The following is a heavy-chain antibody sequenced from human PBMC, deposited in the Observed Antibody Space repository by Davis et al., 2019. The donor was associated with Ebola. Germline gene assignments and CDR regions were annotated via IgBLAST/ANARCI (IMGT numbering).Heavy chain of an antibody. Sequence: GESLKISCAASGFTFSSFSMNWVRQAPGKELEWISYISSSDGTTYYADSVKGRFTISRDNAKSSLYLQMNSLRAEDTALYHCARVNALTGYSRFDPWGQGTQVTVSS. V-gene: IGHV3-48*04. J-gene: IGHJ5*02. CDR3: ARVNALTGYSRFDP. CDR2: ISSSDGTT. CDR1: GFTFSSFS. D-gene: IGHD3-9*01.